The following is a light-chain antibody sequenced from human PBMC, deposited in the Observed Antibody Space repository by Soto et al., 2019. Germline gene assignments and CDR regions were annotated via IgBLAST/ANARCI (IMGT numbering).Light chain of an antibody. V-gene: IGKV2-30*02. J-gene: IGKJ1*01. CDR1: QSLIHSDGNTY. CDR3: MQGTHWPWT. Sequence: DVVMTQSPLSLPVTLGQPASISCRSSQSLIHSDGNTYLNWFQQRPGQSPRRLIYKVSDRDSGAPDRFSGSGSGTDFTLKISRVEADDVGVYYCMQGTHWPWTFGQGTEVEIK. CDR2: KVS.